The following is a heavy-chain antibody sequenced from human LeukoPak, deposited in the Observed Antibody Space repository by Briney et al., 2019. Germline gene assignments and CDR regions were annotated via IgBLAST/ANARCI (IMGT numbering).Heavy chain of an antibody. CDR2: IHYSGST. J-gene: IGHJ4*02. V-gene: IGHV4-59*01. D-gene: IGHD6-19*01. Sequence: SETLSLTCTVSGGSISSYYWNWIRQAPGKGLEWIGYIHYSGSTNHNSSLKSRVTISVDASKNQYSLKLSSVTAADTAVYYCARDGVAGGFDYWGQGTLVTVSS. CDR1: GGSISSYY. CDR3: ARDGVAGGFDY.